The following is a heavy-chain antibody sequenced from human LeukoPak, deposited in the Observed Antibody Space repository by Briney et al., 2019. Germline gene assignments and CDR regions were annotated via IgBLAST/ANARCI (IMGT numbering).Heavy chain of an antibody. J-gene: IGHJ3*02. CDR3: ARGSYGGDAFDI. CDR1: GGSISSGGYS. CDR2: IYHSGST. D-gene: IGHD4-17*01. Sequence: SETLSLTCAVSGGSISSGGYSWSWIRQPPGKGLEWIGYIYHSGSTYYNPSLKSRVTISVDRSKNQFSLKLSSVTAADTAVYYCARGSYGGDAFDIWGQGTMVTVSS. V-gene: IGHV4-30-2*01.